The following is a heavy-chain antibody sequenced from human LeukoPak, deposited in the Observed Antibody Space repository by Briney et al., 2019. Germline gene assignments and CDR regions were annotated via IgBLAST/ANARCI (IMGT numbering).Heavy chain of an antibody. CDR1: GFTFSSYS. Sequence: GGSLRLSCAASGFTFSSYSMNWVRQAPGKGLEWVSAISGSGGSTYYADSVKGRFTISRDNSKNTLYLQMNSLRAEDTAVYYCAKDGPYSSSWYRGYFDYWGQGTLVTVSS. CDR3: AKDGPYSSSWYRGYFDY. CDR2: ISGSGGST. V-gene: IGHV3-23*01. J-gene: IGHJ4*02. D-gene: IGHD6-13*01.